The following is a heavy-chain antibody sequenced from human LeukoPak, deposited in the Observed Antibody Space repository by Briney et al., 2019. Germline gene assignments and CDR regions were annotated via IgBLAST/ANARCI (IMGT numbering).Heavy chain of an antibody. D-gene: IGHD3-22*01. CDR2: IYANGIT. CDR1: GGSIFSYY. V-gene: IGHV4-4*08. J-gene: IGHJ2*01. Sequence: SETLSLTCTVSGGSIFSYYWNWTRQSPGKGLEWVGYIYANGITTYNPSLRSRGSISIDTSRNQFSLRLTSVTAADTATYYCARRAYYDSSGYKPTAGYFDLWGRGTLVTVSS. CDR3: ARRAYYDSSGYKPTAGYFDL.